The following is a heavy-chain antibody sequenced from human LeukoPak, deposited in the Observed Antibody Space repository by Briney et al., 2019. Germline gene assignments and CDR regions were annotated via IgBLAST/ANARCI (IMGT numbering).Heavy chain of an antibody. CDR1: GGSISSSNW. Sequence: SETLSLTCAVSGGSISSSNWWSWVRQPPGKGLEWIGEIYHSGSTNYNPSLKSRVTISVDTSKNQFSLKLSSVTAADTAVYYCASVQPLLYAFDYWGQGTLVTVSS. CDR3: ASVQPLLYAFDY. J-gene: IGHJ4*02. V-gene: IGHV4-4*02. D-gene: IGHD2-2*02. CDR2: IYHSGST.